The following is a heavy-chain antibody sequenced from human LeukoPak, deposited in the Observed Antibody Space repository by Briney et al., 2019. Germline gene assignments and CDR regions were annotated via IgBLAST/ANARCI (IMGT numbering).Heavy chain of an antibody. Sequence: PGGSLRLSCAASGFTFSSYAMSWVRQAPGKGLGWVSAISGSGGSTYYADSVKGRFTISRGNSKNTLYLQMNSLRAEDTAVYYCARERVGATTYYYYYYGMDVWGQGTTVTVSS. CDR2: ISGSGGST. J-gene: IGHJ6*02. CDR3: ARERVGATTYYYYYYGMDV. CDR1: GFTFSSYA. D-gene: IGHD1-26*01. V-gene: IGHV3-23*01.